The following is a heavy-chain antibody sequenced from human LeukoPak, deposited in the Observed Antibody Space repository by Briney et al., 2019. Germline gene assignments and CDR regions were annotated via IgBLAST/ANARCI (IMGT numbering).Heavy chain of an antibody. D-gene: IGHD2-2*01. Sequence: PGGSLRLSCAASGFTFSSYAMHRVRQAPGKGLEWVAVISYDGSNKYYADSVKGRFTISRDNSKNTLYLQMNSLRAEDTAVYYCARSIVVPAALDYWGQGTLVTVSS. CDR3: ARSIVVPAALDY. J-gene: IGHJ4*02. CDR1: GFTFSSYA. V-gene: IGHV3-30-3*01. CDR2: ISYDGSNK.